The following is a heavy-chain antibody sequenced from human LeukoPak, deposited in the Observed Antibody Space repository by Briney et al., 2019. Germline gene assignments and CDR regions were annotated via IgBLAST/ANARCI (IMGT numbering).Heavy chain of an antibody. CDR3: ARGTIFGVVIIGNWFDP. CDR2: VSSSSSYI. V-gene: IGHV3-21*01. J-gene: IGHJ5*02. Sequence: KPGGSLRLSCAASGFTFSSYSMNWVRQAPGKGLEWVSSVSSSSSYIYYADSVKGRFTISRDNAKNSLYLQMNSLRAEDTAVYYCARGTIFGVVIIGNWFDPWGQGTLVTVSS. D-gene: IGHD3-3*01. CDR1: GFTFSSYS.